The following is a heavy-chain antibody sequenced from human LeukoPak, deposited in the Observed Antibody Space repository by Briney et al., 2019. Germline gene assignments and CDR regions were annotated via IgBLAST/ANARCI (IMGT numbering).Heavy chain of an antibody. D-gene: IGHD3-3*01. V-gene: IGHV3-21*01. CDR3: AKEHGPDWSGYYRYYYYYMDV. CDR1: GFTFSSYS. J-gene: IGHJ6*03. CDR2: ISSSSSYI. Sequence: KSGGSLRLSCAASGFTFSSYSMNWVRQAPGKGLEWVSSISSSSSYIYYADSVKGRFTISRDNAKNSLYLQMNSLRAEDTAVYYCAKEHGPDWSGYYRYYYYYMDVWGNGTTVTVSS.